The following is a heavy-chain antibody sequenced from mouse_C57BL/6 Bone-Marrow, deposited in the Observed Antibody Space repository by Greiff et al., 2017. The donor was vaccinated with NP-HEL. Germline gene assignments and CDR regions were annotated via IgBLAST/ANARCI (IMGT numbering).Heavy chain of an antibody. D-gene: IGHD2-4*01. Sequence: EVQLQQSGAELVKPGASVKLSCTASGFNIKDYYMHWVKQRTEQGLEWIGRIDPEDGETKYAPEFQGKATITADTSSNTAYLQLSSLTSEDTAVYYCARPYYDYDLYYAMDYWGQGTSVTVSS. CDR2: IDPEDGET. CDR1: GFNIKDYY. J-gene: IGHJ4*01. CDR3: ARPYYDYDLYYAMDY. V-gene: IGHV14-2*01.